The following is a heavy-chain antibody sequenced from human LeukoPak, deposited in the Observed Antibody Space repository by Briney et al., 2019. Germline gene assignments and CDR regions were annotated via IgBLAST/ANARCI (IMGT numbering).Heavy chain of an antibody. J-gene: IGHJ6*04. CDR1: GFTFDDYG. Sequence: GGSLRLSCAASGFTFDDYGMSWVRQAPGKGLEWVSYISSSGSTIYYADSVKGRFTISRDNAKNSLYLQMNSLRAEDTAVYYCAELGITMIGGIWGKGTTVTISS. CDR2: ISSSGSTI. CDR3: AELGITMIGGI. D-gene: IGHD3-10*02. V-gene: IGHV3-48*03.